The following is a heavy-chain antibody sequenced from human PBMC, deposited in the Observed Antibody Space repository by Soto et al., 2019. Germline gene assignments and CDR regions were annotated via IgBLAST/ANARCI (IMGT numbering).Heavy chain of an antibody. CDR1: GYTFTSYA. CDR2: INAGNGNT. CDR3: ARDFPYYDSSGYYYDAFDI. D-gene: IGHD3-22*01. Sequence: QVQLVQSGAEEKKPGASVKVSCKASGYTFTSYAMHWVRQAPGQRLEWMGWINAGNGNTKYSQKFQGRVTITRDTAASTAYMELSSLRSEDTAVYYCARDFPYYDSSGYYYDAFDIWGQGTMVTVSS. V-gene: IGHV1-3*05. J-gene: IGHJ3*02.